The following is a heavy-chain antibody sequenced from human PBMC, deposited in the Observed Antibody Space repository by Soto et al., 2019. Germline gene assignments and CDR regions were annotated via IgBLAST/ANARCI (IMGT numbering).Heavy chain of an antibody. J-gene: IGHJ6*02. CDR3: ARGQAAAGTLDYYYGMDV. Sequence: QVQLVQSGAEVKKPGASVKVSCKASGYTFTSYDINWVRQATGQGLEWMGWMNPNSGNTGYAQKFQGRVTMTRNTCISTAYRERSSLRSEATAVYYCARGQAAAGTLDYYYGMDVWGQGTTVTVSS. D-gene: IGHD6-13*01. CDR1: GYTFTSYD. CDR2: MNPNSGNT. V-gene: IGHV1-8*01.